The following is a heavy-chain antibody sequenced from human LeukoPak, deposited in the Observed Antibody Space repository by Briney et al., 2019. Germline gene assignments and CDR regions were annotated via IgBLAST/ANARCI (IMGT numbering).Heavy chain of an antibody. Sequence: SETLSLTCAVYGGSFSGYYWSWIRQPPGKGLEWIGEINHSGSTNYNPSLKSRVTISEDTSKNQFSLKLSSVTAADTAVYYCARAHIATGVDYWGQGTLVTVSS. CDR2: INHSGST. V-gene: IGHV4-34*01. CDR1: GGSFSGYY. CDR3: ARAHIATGVDY. J-gene: IGHJ4*02. D-gene: IGHD6-13*01.